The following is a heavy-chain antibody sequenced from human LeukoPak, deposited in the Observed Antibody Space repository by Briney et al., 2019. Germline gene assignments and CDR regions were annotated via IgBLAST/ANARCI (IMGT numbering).Heavy chain of an antibody. J-gene: IGHJ4*02. CDR2: IYYSGST. CDR3: ASGHGDYEFDY. CDR1: GGSISSYY. Sequence: PSETLSLTCTVSGGSISSYYWSWIRQPPGKGLEWIGYIYYSGSTNYNPSLKSRVTISVDTSKNQFSLKLSSVTAADTAAYYCASGHGDYEFDYWGQGTLVTVSS. D-gene: IGHD4-17*01. V-gene: IGHV4-59*01.